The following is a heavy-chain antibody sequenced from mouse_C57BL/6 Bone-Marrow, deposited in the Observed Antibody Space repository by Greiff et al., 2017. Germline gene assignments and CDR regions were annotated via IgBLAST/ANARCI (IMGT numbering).Heavy chain of an antibody. CDR2: IDPENGGT. CDR3: TTVYDYGSSSYWYCDV. J-gene: IGHJ1*03. CDR1: GFNIKDDC. D-gene: IGHD1-1*01. Sequence: EVQLVESGAELVRPGASVKLSCTASGFNIKDDCMHWVKQRPEQGLEWIGWIDPENGGTEYASKFQGKATLTVDPSSNTAYLQLSSLTSEDTVVYYCTTVYDYGSSSYWYCDVWGTGTTVTVSS. V-gene: IGHV14-4*01.